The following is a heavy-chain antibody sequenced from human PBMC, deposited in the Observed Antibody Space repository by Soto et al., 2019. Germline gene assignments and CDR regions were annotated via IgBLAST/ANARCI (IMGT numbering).Heavy chain of an antibody. CDR1: GFTFSSYA. Sequence: GESLKISCAASGFTFSSYAMSWVRQAPGKGLEWVSAISGSGGSTYYADSVKGRFTISRDNSKNTLYLQMNSLRAEDTAVYYCAKGGLRFLEWSSPYGMDVWGQGTTVTVSS. J-gene: IGHJ6*02. CDR2: ISGSGGST. CDR3: AKGGLRFLEWSSPYGMDV. V-gene: IGHV3-23*01. D-gene: IGHD3-3*01.